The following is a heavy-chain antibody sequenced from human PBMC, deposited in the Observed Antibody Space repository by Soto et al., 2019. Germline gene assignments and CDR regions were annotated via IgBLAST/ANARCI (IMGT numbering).Heavy chain of an antibody. Sequence: ETLSLTCTVSGGSILDSTYYWAWIRPSPGKGLEWIGTIFYSGGTFYTPSLKSRVTMSVDTSNNQFSLKLSSVTAADTAVYYCARQASGYYYGWFDPWGQGTLVTVS. CDR2: IFYSGGT. CDR3: ARQASGYYYGWFDP. CDR1: GGSILDSTYY. V-gene: IGHV4-39*01. J-gene: IGHJ5*02. D-gene: IGHD3-22*01.